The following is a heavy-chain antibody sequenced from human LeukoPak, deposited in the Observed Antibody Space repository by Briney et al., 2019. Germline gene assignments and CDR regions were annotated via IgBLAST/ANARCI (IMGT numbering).Heavy chain of an antibody. J-gene: IGHJ4*02. D-gene: IGHD4-17*01. Sequence: GRSLRLSCAASGFTFDDYAMHWVRQAPGKGLEWVSGISWNSGSTGYAASVRGRFTISRDNAKNSLYLQMNSLRAEDMALYYCAKSYGDYALDYWGQGTLVTVSS. V-gene: IGHV3-9*03. CDR1: GFTFDDYA. CDR2: ISWNSGST. CDR3: AKSYGDYALDY.